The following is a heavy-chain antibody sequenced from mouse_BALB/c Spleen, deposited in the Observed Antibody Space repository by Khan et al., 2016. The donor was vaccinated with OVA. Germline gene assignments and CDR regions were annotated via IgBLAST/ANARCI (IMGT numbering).Heavy chain of an antibody. D-gene: IGHD6-1*01. V-gene: IGHV5-17*02. CDR1: GFTFTSYG. CDR3: ATSSFCGYYFDY. CDR2: ISSDSSTI. Sequence: EVELVESGGGLVQPGGSRKLSCAASGFTFTSYGMHWIRQAPEKGLEWVAYISSDSSTIYYADTVKGRSTLSRDNPKNTLFLQMTSLRSGDTAMYFCATSSFCGYYFDYWGQGTTLTVSA. J-gene: IGHJ2*01.